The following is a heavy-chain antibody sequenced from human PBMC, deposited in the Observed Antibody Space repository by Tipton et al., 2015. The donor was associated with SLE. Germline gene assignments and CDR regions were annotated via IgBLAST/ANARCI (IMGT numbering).Heavy chain of an antibody. D-gene: IGHD3-3*01. CDR3: ASAFWSGYSRG. CDR1: GFTFSSYS. CDR2: ISSSSSYI. Sequence: SLRLSCAASGFTFSSYSMNWVRQAPGKGLEWVSYISSSSSYIYYADSVKGRFTISRDNAKNSLYLQMNSLRAEDTAVYYCASAFWSGYSRGWGQGTLVTVSS. J-gene: IGHJ4*02. V-gene: IGHV3-21*04.